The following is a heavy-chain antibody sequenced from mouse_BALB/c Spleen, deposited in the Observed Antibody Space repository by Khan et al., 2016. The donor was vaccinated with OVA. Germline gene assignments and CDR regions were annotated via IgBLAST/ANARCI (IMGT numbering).Heavy chain of an antibody. V-gene: IGHV1-84*02. CDR2: IYPGSGNI. CDR3: ARGNYYGSTSWFGY. Sequence: QVQLQQSGPELVKPGASVKISCKASGYTFTDYYIKWVKQKTGQGLECIGWIYPGSGNIKYNEKFKDMATLTVDTSSRTAYMQLSSLTSEDTAVYYCARGNYYGSTSWFGYWGQGTLVTVSA. D-gene: IGHD1-1*01. J-gene: IGHJ3*01. CDR1: GYTFTDYY.